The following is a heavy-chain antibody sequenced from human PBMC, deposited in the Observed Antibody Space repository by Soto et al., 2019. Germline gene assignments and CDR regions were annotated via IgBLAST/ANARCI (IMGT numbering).Heavy chain of an antibody. CDR1: GFSFDGYA. CDR2: ISGGGTDT. J-gene: IGHJ4*02. Sequence: EVQLLESGGGLVQPGGSLRLSCEVSGFSFDGYAMAWVRQVPGKGLEWVSAISGGGTDTFHGDSVKGRFTISRDNDKNTVFLEMNSLRAEDTAVYYCAKVFSPEGGNYFDHWGQGTLVTVSS. CDR3: AKVFSPEGGNYFDH. V-gene: IGHV3-23*01.